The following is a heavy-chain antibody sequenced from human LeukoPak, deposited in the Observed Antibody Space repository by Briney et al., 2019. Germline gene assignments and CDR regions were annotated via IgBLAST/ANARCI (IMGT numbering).Heavy chain of an antibody. V-gene: IGHV1-69*06. Sequence: SVKVSCKASGGTFSSYAISWVRQAPGQGLEWMGGIIPIFGTGNYAQKFQGRVTITADKSTSTAYMELSSLRSEDTAVYYCAREIVVRAVAGTGYYHYMDVWGKGTTVTVSS. CDR3: AREIVVRAVAGTGYYHYMDV. D-gene: IGHD6-19*01. CDR2: IIPIFGTG. CDR1: GGTFSSYA. J-gene: IGHJ6*03.